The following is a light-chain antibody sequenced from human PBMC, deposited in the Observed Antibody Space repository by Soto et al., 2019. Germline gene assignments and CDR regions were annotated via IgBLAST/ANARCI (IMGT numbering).Light chain of an antibody. Sequence: ELVLTQSPGTLSLSPGERATLSCRASQSVSSSYLACYQQKPGQAPRLLIYGASNRATGIPDRFSGSGSGTDFTLTISRLEPEDFAVYFCQQYGRSPPFTFGQGTKVDIK. CDR1: QSVSSSY. CDR3: QQYGRSPPFT. CDR2: GAS. J-gene: IGKJ2*01. V-gene: IGKV3-20*01.